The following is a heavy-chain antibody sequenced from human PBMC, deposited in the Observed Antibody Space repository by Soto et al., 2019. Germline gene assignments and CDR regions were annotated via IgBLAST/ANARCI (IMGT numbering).Heavy chain of an antibody. D-gene: IGHD4-17*01. J-gene: IGHJ5*02. V-gene: IGHV4-39*01. CDR1: GGSISSTSYY. CDR2: IYYSGST. CDR3: ATFHGDYVSS. Sequence: QLQLQESGPGLVKPSETLSLTCTVSGGSISSTSYYWGWIRQPPGKGLEWIGSIYYSGSTYYNPSLKSRVTISVDTSKNQFSLKLSSVTAADTAVYYCATFHGDYVSSWGRGTLVTVSS.